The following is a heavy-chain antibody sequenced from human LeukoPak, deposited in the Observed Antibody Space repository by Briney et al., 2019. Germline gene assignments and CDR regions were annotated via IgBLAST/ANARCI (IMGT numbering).Heavy chain of an antibody. V-gene: IGHV4-59*01. Sequence: SETLSLTCTVSGGSISSYYRSWIRQPPGKGLEWIGYTHNSGSTNYNPSLKSRVTISADTSKNQFSLKLSSVTAADTAVYYCARSGYSYGRFDSWGQGTLVTVSS. J-gene: IGHJ4*02. D-gene: IGHD5-18*01. CDR3: ARSGYSYGRFDS. CDR1: GGSISSYY. CDR2: THNSGST.